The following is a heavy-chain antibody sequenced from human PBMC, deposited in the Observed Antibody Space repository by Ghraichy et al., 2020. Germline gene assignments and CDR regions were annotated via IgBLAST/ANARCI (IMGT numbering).Heavy chain of an antibody. CDR3: AQDTWFGDFSPMDV. CDR1: GFTFSSYG. D-gene: IGHD3-10*01. J-gene: IGHJ6*02. Sequence: LSLTCAASGFTFSSYGMTWVRQAPGKGLEWVSVISGNGDITYYADSVKGRFTISRDNSKNTLYLQMTSLRAEDTAVYYCAQDTWFGDFSPMDVWGQGTTVTVSS. V-gene: IGHV3-23*01. CDR2: ISGNGDIT.